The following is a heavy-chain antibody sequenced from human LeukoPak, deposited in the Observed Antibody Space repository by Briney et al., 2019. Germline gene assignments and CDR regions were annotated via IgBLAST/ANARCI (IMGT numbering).Heavy chain of an antibody. CDR3: ARGAVAGMERFDY. J-gene: IGHJ4*02. CDR2: IIPILGIA. Sequence: SVKVSCKASGGTFSSYTISWVRQAPGQGLEWMGGIIPILGIANYAQKLQGRVTITADKSTSTAYMELSSLRSENTAVYYCARGAVAGMERFDYWGQGTLVTVSS. D-gene: IGHD6-19*01. CDR1: GGTFSSYT. V-gene: IGHV1-69*10.